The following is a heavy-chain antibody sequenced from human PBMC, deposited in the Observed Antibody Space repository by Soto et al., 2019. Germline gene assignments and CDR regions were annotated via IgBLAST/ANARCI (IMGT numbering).Heavy chain of an antibody. D-gene: IGHD1-26*01. Sequence: PSETLSLTCTVSGGSISSYYWSWIRQPPGKGLEWIGYTYYSGSTNYNPSLKSRVTISVDTSKNQFSLKLSSVTAADTAVYYCARAVSYGGYYYYGMDVWGQGTTVTVSS. J-gene: IGHJ6*02. CDR1: GGSISSYY. CDR2: TYYSGST. V-gene: IGHV4-59*01. CDR3: ARAVSYGGYYYYGMDV.